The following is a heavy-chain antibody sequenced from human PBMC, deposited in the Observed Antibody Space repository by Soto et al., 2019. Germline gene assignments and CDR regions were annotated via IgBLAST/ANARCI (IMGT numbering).Heavy chain of an antibody. J-gene: IGHJ4*02. CDR2: INAGNGNT. CDR1: GYTITSYA. CDR3: ARDSADQYYDFWSGYQSYYYFDY. Sequence: GASVKVSCKASGYTITSYAMHWVRQAPGQRLEWMGWINAGNGNTKYSQKFQGRVTITRDTSASTAYMELSSLRSEDTAVYYCARDSADQYYDFWSGYQSYYYFDYWGQGTLVTVSS. D-gene: IGHD3-3*01. V-gene: IGHV1-3*01.